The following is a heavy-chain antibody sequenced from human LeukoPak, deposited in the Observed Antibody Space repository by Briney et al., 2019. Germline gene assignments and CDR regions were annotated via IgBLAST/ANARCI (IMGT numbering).Heavy chain of an antibody. CDR1: GGSTSSYY. D-gene: IGHD5-24*01. CDR2: IYYSGST. CDR3: ARHGFRGDGYNWAANWFDP. Sequence: SETLSLTCTVSGGSTSSYYWSWIRQPPGKGLEWIGYIYYSGSTNYNPSLKSRVTISVDTSKNQFSLKLSSVTAADTAVYYCARHGFRGDGYNWAANWFDPWGQGTLVTVSS. J-gene: IGHJ5*02. V-gene: IGHV4-59*08.